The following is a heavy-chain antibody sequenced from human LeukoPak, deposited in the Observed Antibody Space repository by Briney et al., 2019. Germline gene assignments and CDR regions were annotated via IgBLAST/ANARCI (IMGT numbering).Heavy chain of an antibody. CDR2: VNYGGRT. CDR1: GGSFSGYY. J-gene: IGHJ4*02. V-gene: IGHV4-34*01. D-gene: IGHD3-22*01. CDR3: ARRLSDSSSSDSLVFSAPPDY. Sequence: PSETLSLTCAVYGGSFSGYYWNWIRQPPGKGLEWIGEVNYGGRTNYTPSLKSRVTISVDTSKNQFSLKLSSVTAADTAVYYCARRLSDSSSSDSLVFSAPPDYWGQGTLVTVSS.